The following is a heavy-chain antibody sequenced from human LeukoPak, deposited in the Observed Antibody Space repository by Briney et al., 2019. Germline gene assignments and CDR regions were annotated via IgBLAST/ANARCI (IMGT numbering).Heavy chain of an antibody. V-gene: IGHV3-30*02. D-gene: IGHD2-15*01. CDR2: IRYDGSNK. Sequence: GSLRLSCAASGFTFSSYGMHWVRQAPGKGLEWVAFIRYDGSNKYYADSVKGRFTISRDNSKNTLYLQMDSLRAEDTAVYYCAKFSRAADSYWGQGTLVTVSS. J-gene: IGHJ4*02. CDR3: AKFSRAADSY. CDR1: GFTFSSYG.